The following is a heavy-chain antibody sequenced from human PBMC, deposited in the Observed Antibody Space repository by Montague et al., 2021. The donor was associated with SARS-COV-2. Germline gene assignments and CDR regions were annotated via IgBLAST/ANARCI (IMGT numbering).Heavy chain of an antibody. CDR3: ARDSVAMVYGTRYCFDY. D-gene: IGHD5-18*01. V-gene: IGHV3-33*08. Sequence: SLRLSCAASGFTFSSYGMHWVRQAPGKGLEWVAGIWYDGSNKYYADSVKGRFTISRDNSKNTLYLQMNSLRAEDTAVYYCARDSVAMVYGTRYCFDYWGQGTLVTVSS. CDR1: GFTFSSYG. CDR2: IWYDGSNK. J-gene: IGHJ4*02.